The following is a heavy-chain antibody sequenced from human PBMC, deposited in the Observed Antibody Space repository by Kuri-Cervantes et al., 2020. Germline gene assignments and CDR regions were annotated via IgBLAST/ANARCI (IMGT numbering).Heavy chain of an antibody. CDR2: IKNKANSYTT. CDR3: PRVDCSGGSCYIY. CDR1: GFTFSDHY. V-gene: IGHV3-72*01. Sequence: GESLKISCAASGFTFSDHYMDWVRQAPGEGLEWVGRIKNKANSYTTEYAASVTGRFTISRDDSKNSLYLQMNSLKTEDTAVYYCPRVDCSGGSCYIYWGQGSLVTVSS. J-gene: IGHJ4*02. D-gene: IGHD2-15*01.